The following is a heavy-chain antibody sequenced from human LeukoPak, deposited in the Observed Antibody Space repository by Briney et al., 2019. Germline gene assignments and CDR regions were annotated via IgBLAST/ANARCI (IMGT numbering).Heavy chain of an antibody. CDR2: IRYDGSNK. D-gene: IGHD3-3*01. CDR3: AKDFHLGGQGLRFLEWPGYMDV. V-gene: IGHV3-30*02. CDR1: GFTFSSYG. Sequence: GGSLRLSCAASGFTFSSYGMHWVRQAPGKGLEWVAFIRYDGSNKYYADSVKGRFTISRDNSKNTLYLQMNSLRAEDTAVYYCAKDFHLGGQGLRFLEWPGYMDVWGKGTTVTVSS. J-gene: IGHJ6*03.